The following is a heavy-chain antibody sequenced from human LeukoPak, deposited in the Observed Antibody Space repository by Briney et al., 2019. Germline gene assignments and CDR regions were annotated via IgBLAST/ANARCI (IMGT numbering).Heavy chain of an antibody. V-gene: IGHV1-2*02. D-gene: IGHD4-11*01. CDR2: INPNSGGT. J-gene: IGHJ5*02. Sequence: GALVKVSCKASGCIFTGYYMHWVRQAPGQGLEWMGWINPNSGGTKYAQTFQGRVTMTRDTSISTAYMEVSSLRFDDTAVYYCARGLTTSLNNWFDPWGQGTLVTVSS. CDR1: GCIFTGYY. CDR3: ARGLTTSLNNWFDP.